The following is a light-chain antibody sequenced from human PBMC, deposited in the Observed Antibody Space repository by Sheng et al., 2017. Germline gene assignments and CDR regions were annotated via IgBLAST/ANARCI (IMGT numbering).Light chain of an antibody. Sequence: QSALTQPASVSGSPGQSITISCTGTSSDIETYNIVSWYQQHPGKAPKLVIYEVSKRPSGVSNRFSGSKSGNTASLTISGLQAEDEADYYCCSYAGWMFGGGTKLTVL. J-gene: IGLJ3*02. CDR2: EVS. CDR3: CSYAGWM. V-gene: IGLV2-23*02. CDR1: SSDIETYNI.